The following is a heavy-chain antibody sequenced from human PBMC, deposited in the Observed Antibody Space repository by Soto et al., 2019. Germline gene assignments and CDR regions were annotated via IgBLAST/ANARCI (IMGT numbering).Heavy chain of an antibody. Sequence: ASVKVSCKASGNTFTSYDINWVRQATGHGLEWMGWINPNSGNIGYAQKFQGRVTMTRDTAIRTAYMEVSRLRSDDTAVYYCARGRASGSYYLLDYWGQGTWVTVSS. D-gene: IGHD3-10*01. J-gene: IGHJ4*02. CDR3: ARGRASGSYYLLDY. CDR1: GNTFTSYD. V-gene: IGHV1-8*01. CDR2: INPNSGNI.